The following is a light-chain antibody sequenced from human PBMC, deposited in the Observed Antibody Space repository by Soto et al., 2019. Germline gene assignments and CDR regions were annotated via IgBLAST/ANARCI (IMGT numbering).Light chain of an antibody. CDR1: QSISSY. CDR3: QQYHTYPWT. CDR2: DAS. V-gene: IGKV1-5*01. Sequence: DIQMTQSPSTLSASVGDRVTITCRASQSISSYLAWYQQKPGKAPKVLIFDASSLESGVPSRFSGSGPGTEFTLSISGLQPDDFATYYCQQYHTYPWTFGQGTKVDIK. J-gene: IGKJ1*01.